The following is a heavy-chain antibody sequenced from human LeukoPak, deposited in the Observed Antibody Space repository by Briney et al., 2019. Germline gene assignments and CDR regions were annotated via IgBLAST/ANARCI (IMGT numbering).Heavy chain of an antibody. V-gene: IGHV4-39*01. J-gene: IGHJ5*02. Sequence: PSETLSLTCTVSGGSIISSSYYWGWLRQPPGKGLEWIGSIYYSGSTYYNPSLKSRVTISVDTSKNQFSLKLSSVTAADTAVYYCARLGSSWSRLFEPWGQGTLVTVSS. CDR1: GGSIISSSYY. D-gene: IGHD6-13*01. CDR2: IYYSGST. CDR3: ARLGSSWSRLFEP.